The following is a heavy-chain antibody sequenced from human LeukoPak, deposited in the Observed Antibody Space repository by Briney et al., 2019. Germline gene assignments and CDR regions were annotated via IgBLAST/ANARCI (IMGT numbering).Heavy chain of an antibody. CDR1: GGSISSGDYY. Sequence: PSETLSLTCTVSGGSISSGDYYWSWIRQPPGKGLEWIGYIYYSGSTYYNPSLKSRVTISVDTSKSQFSLKLSSVTAADTAVYYCARDMEYYYDSRDAFDIWAKGQWSPSPQ. V-gene: IGHV4-30-4*01. CDR3: ARDMEYYYDSRDAFDI. J-gene: IGHJ3*02. D-gene: IGHD3-22*01. CDR2: IYYSGST.